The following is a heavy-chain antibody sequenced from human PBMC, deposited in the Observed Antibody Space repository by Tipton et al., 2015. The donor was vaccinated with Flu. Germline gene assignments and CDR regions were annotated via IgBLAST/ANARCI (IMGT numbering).Heavy chain of an antibody. J-gene: IGHJ5*02. Sequence: LRLSCTVSGGSISSYYWSWIRQPAGKGLEWIGRIYTSGSTNYNPSLKSRVTMSVDTSKNQFSLKLSSVTAADTAVYYCARDRRRYSSSSNWFDPWGQGTLVTVSS. V-gene: IGHV4-4*07. CDR1: GGSISSYY. CDR2: IYTSGST. CDR3: ARDRRRYSSSSNWFDP. D-gene: IGHD6-6*01.